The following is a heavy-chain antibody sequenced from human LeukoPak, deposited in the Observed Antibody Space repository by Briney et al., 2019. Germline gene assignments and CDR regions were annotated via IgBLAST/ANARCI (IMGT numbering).Heavy chain of an antibody. D-gene: IGHD6-13*01. CDR1: GFTFSSYW. Sequence: PGGSLRLSCAASGFTFSSYWMHWVRQAPGKGLVWVSRINTDGSSTSYADSVKGRFTISRDNAKNTLYLQMNSLRAEDTAVYYCASERYSSSWSYWGQGTLVTVSS. CDR2: INTDGSST. CDR3: ASERYSSSWSY. J-gene: IGHJ4*02. V-gene: IGHV3-74*01.